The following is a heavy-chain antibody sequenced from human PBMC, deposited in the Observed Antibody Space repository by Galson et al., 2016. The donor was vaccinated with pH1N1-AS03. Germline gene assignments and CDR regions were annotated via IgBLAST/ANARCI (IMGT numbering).Heavy chain of an antibody. CDR1: GYTFTSFG. V-gene: IGHV1-18*01. D-gene: IGHD6-13*01. J-gene: IGHJ3*02. Sequence: SVKVSCKASGYTFTSFGISWVRQAPGQGLEWMGWISPYNGNTHYVQNLQGRVTMTADTSTSTAYMELRSLRSDDTAVDYCAITLGVDAFDIWGQGTMVTVSS. CDR3: AITLGVDAFDI. CDR2: ISPYNGNT.